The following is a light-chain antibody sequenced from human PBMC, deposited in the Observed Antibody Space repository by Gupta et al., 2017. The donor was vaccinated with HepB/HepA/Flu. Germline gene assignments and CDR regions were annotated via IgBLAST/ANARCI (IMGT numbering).Light chain of an antibody. CDR2: DAS. CDR1: QSVSSY. CDR3: QQHSSWPLT. Sequence: ETVLTQSSATLSSSSRERATLACRASQSVSSYLAWYQQKPGKAPRLLIYDASNRATGIPARFSGSGSGTDFTLTISSLEPEDFAVYYCQQHSSWPLTFGGGTKVEI. J-gene: IGKJ4*01. V-gene: IGKV3-11*01.